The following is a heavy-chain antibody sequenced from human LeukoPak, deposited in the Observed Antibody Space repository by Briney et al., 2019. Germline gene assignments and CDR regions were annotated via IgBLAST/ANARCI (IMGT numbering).Heavy chain of an antibody. Sequence: SVKVSCKASGGTFSSYAISWVRQAPGQGREWMGRIIPILGIANYAQKFQGRVTITADKSTSTAYMELSSLRSEDTAVYYCAEWGSEYGMDVWGQGTTVTVSS. V-gene: IGHV1-69*04. D-gene: IGHD2-8*01. CDR1: GGTFSSYA. J-gene: IGHJ6*02. CDR3: AEWGSEYGMDV. CDR2: IIPILGIA.